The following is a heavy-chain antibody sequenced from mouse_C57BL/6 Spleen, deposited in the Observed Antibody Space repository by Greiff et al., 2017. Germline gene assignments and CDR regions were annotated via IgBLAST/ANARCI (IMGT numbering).Heavy chain of an antibody. CDR2: FDPEDGET. Sequence: VQLKESGAELVKPGASVKLSCTASGFNIKDYYMHWVKQRTEQGLEWIGRFDPEDGETKSAPKFQGKATITADTSSNTAYLQLSSLTSADTAVYYCAREVGSYEVDYWGQGTTLTVSS. CDR1: GFNIKDYY. J-gene: IGHJ2*01. D-gene: IGHD1-1*02. V-gene: IGHV14-2*01. CDR3: AREVGSYEVDY.